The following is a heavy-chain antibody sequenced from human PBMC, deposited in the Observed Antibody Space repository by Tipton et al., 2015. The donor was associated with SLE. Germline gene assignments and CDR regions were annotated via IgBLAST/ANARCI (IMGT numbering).Heavy chain of an antibody. Sequence: TLTLTCTVSGGSISGYYWSWIRQPAGKGLEWIGRVDTSGSTNYNPPLKSRVTISVDTSKNQFSLKLSSVTAADTAVYYCASSSWYYNYYYYMDVWGKGTTVTVSS. V-gene: IGHV4-4*07. D-gene: IGHD6-13*01. J-gene: IGHJ6*03. CDR1: GGSISGYY. CDR3: ASSSWYYNYYYYMDV. CDR2: VDTSGST.